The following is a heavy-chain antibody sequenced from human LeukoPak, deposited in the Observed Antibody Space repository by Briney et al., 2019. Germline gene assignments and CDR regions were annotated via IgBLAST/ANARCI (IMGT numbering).Heavy chain of an antibody. V-gene: IGHV3-64*01. CDR3: ARDTYSSGYYYFDY. CDR2: ISSNGGST. J-gene: IGHJ4*02. Sequence: GGSLRLSCAASGFTFSSYAMHWVRQAPGKGLEYVSAISSNGGSTYYANSVKGRFTISRDNSKNTLYHQMGSLRAEDMAVYYCARDTYSSGYYYFDYWGQGTLVTVSS. CDR1: GFTFSSYA. D-gene: IGHD3-22*01.